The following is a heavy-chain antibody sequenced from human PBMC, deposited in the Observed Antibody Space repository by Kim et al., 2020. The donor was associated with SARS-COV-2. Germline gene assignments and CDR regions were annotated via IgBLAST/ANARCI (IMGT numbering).Heavy chain of an antibody. CDR2: INPNSGGT. D-gene: IGHD6-19*01. V-gene: IGHV1-2*02. CDR1: GYTFTGYY. CDR3: ARESERDSSGWYGNWSDP. J-gene: IGHJ5*02. Sequence: ASVKVSCKASGYTFTGYYMHWVRQAPGQGLEWMGWINPNSGGTNYAQKFQGRVTMTRDTSISTAYMELSRLRSDDTAVYYCARESERDSSGWYGNWSDPWGQGTLVTVSS.